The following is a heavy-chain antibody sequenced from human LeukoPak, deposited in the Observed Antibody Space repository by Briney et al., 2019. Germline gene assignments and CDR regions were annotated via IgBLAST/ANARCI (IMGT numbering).Heavy chain of an antibody. J-gene: IGHJ4*02. CDR1: GGSINNYY. Sequence: SETLSLTCTVSGGSINNYYWSWIRQPPGKGLEWIGYIYYIGSPNYNPSLKSRLTISVGTSKNQFSLKLSSVTAADTAVYYCARDRHDSSGYYYDYWGQGTLVTVSS. V-gene: IGHV4-59*12. CDR3: ARDRHDSSGYYYDY. CDR2: IYYIGSP. D-gene: IGHD3-22*01.